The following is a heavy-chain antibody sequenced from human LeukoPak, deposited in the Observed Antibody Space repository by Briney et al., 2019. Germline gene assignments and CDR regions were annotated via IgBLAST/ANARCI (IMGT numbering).Heavy chain of an antibody. V-gene: IGHV7-4-1*02. CDR2: VNTNTGNP. D-gene: IGHD6-13*01. Sequence: ASVKVSCMASGYTFTSYAMNWVRQAPGQGLEWMGWVNTNTGNPTYAQGFTGRFVFSLDASVSTAYLQISSLKAEDTAVYYCAREWAAAGTSYFDYWGQGTLVTVSS. J-gene: IGHJ4*02. CDR3: AREWAAAGTSYFDY. CDR1: GYTFTSYA.